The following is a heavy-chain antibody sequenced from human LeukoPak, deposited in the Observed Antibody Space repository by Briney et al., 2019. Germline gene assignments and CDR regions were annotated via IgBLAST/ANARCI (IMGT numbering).Heavy chain of an antibody. V-gene: IGHV3-7*03. CDR2: IKQDGSEK. Sequence: GGSLRLSCAASRLTFTYWMSWVRQAPGKGLEWVANIKQDGSEKYYVDSVKGRFTVSRDISKNTLYLQMNSLRVEDTAVYYCRFYTSGSDYWGQGTPVTVSS. CDR3: RFYTSGSDY. J-gene: IGHJ4*02. D-gene: IGHD3-22*01. CDR1: RLTFTYW.